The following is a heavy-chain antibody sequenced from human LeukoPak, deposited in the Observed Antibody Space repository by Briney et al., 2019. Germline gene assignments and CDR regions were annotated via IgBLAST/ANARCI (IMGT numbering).Heavy chain of an antibody. J-gene: IGHJ4*02. V-gene: IGHV1-2*02. CDR3: AREGVDWNHSVYYFDY. D-gene: IGHD1-1*01. Sequence: ASVKVSCKASGYTFTGYYMHWLRQAPGHGLEWMGWINPNSGGTNYAQKFQGRVTMTRDTSISTAYMELSRLRSDDTAVYYCAREGVDWNHSVYYFDYWGQGTLVTVSS. CDR1: GYTFTGYY. CDR2: INPNSGGT.